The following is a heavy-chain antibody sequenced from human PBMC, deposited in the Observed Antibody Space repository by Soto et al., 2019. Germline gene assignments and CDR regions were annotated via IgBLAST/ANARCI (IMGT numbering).Heavy chain of an antibody. V-gene: IGHV4-34*01. D-gene: IGHD3-10*01. Sequence: SETLSLTCAVYGVSFSGYYWSWIRQPPGKGLEWIGEISHSGSTNYNPSLKSRVTISVDTSKNQFSLKLSSVTAADTAVYYCARAGALYYYYGMDVWGQGTTVTVSS. CDR1: GVSFSGYY. CDR2: ISHSGST. CDR3: ARAGALYYYYGMDV. J-gene: IGHJ6*02.